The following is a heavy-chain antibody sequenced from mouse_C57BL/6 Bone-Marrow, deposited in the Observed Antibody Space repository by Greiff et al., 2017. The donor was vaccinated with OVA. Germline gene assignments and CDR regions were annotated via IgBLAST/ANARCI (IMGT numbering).Heavy chain of an antibody. CDR2: ISDGGSYT. J-gene: IGHJ1*03. Sequence: DVHLVESGGGLVKPGGSLKLSCAASGFTFSSYAMSWVRQTPEKRLEWVATISDGGSYTYYPDNVKGRFTISRDNAKNNLYLQMSHLKSEDTAMYYCARDYYYGSYFDVWGTGTTVTVSS. CDR3: ARDYYYGSYFDV. V-gene: IGHV5-4*01. CDR1: GFTFSSYA. D-gene: IGHD1-1*01.